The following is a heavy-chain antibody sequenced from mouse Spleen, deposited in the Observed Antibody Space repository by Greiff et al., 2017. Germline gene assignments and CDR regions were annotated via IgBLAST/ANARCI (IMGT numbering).Heavy chain of an antibody. D-gene: IGHD2-3*01. Sequence: VQLQQSGAELVRPGALVKLSCKASGFNIKDYYMHWVKQRPEQGLEWIGWIDPENGNTIYDPKFQGKASITADTSSNTAYLQLSSLTSEDTAVYYGARSRGYYWYFDYWGQGTTLTVSS. CDR2: IDPENGNT. V-gene: IGHV14-1*02. J-gene: IGHJ2*01. CDR3: ARSRGYYWYFDY. CDR1: GFNIKDYY.